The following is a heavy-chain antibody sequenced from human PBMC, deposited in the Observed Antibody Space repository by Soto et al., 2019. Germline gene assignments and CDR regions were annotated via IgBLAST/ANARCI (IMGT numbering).Heavy chain of an antibody. CDR1: GFTFSDAL. D-gene: IGHD3-16*02. CDR3: ATANHYMMTCGRVIITG. J-gene: IGHJ4*02. Sequence: PGGSLRLSSAASGFTFSDALMSWVRQSPGKGLEWVGRIKSKADGGTTDYAAPVKGRFTIARDDSENSLYLQMNSLKTEDTAVYYCATANHYMMTCGRVIITGWGQGTLVTVSS. CDR2: IKSKADGGTT. V-gene: IGHV3-15*05.